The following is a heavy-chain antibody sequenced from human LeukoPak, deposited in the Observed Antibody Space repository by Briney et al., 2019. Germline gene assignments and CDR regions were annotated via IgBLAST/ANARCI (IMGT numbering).Heavy chain of an antibody. Sequence: ASVKVSCKASGYTFTGFYIHWVRQAPGQGLEWMGWINPNSGGTKYAQRFQGRVTMTRDTSISTAYMELNSLRSDDTAVYHCARDPVGSAPLNYYMDVWGKGTTVTVSS. D-gene: IGHD6-25*01. CDR2: INPNSGGT. CDR3: ARDPVGSAPLNYYMDV. V-gene: IGHV1-2*02. CDR1: GYTFTGFY. J-gene: IGHJ6*03.